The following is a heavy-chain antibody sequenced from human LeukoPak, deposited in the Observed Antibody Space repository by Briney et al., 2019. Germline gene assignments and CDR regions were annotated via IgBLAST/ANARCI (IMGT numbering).Heavy chain of an antibody. Sequence: SETLSLTCTVSGGSISSSNYYWSWIRQPAGKGLEWIGRIYTSGSTNYNPSLKSRVTISVDTSKNQFSLKLSSVTAADTAVYYCAGRKRYYYGSGSPDTIDYWGQGTLVTVSS. CDR2: IYTSGST. CDR3: AGRKRYYYGSGSPDTIDY. CDR1: GGSISSSNYY. D-gene: IGHD3-10*01. J-gene: IGHJ4*02. V-gene: IGHV4-61*02.